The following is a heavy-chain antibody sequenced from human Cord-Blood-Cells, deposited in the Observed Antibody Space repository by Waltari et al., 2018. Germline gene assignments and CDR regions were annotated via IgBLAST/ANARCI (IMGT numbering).Heavy chain of an antibody. CDR3: ARPLRFLEWLEMDV. CDR1: GFTFRDYY. J-gene: IGHJ6*02. V-gene: IGHV3-11*01. Sequence: QVQLVESGGGLVKPGGSLRLSCAASGFTFRDYYMSWIRPAPGKGLEWVSYISSSGSTIYYADSVKGRFTISRDNAKNSLYLQMNSLRAEDTAVYYCARPLRFLEWLEMDVWGQGTTVTVSS. D-gene: IGHD3-3*01. CDR2: ISSSGSTI.